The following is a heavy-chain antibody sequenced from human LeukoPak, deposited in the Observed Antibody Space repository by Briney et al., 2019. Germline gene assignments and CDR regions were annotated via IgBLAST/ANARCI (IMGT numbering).Heavy chain of an antibody. CDR1: GYTFTTYA. CDR2: IIPIFGTA. V-gene: IGHV1-69*06. Sequence: GASVKVSCKASGYTFTTYAMNWVRQAPGQGLEWMGGIIPIFGTANYAQKFQGRVTITADKSTSTAYMELSSLRSEDTAVYYCASTMVRGVHYYYYYMDVWGKGTTVTVSS. J-gene: IGHJ6*03. CDR3: ASTMVRGVHYYYYYMDV. D-gene: IGHD3-10*01.